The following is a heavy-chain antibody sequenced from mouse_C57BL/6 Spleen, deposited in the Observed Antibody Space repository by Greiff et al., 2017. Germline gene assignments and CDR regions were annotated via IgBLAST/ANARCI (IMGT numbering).Heavy chain of an antibody. CDR1: GFNIKDDY. CDR3: TTLQVYVVAY. CDR2: IDPENGDT. J-gene: IGHJ3*01. V-gene: IGHV14-4*01. Sequence: VQLQQSGAELVRPGASVKLSCTASGFNIKDDYMHWVKQRPEQGLEWIGWIDPENGDTEYASKFQGKATITADTSSNTAYLQLSSLTSEDTAVYYCTTLQVYVVAYWGQGTLVTVSA. D-gene: IGHD2-12*01.